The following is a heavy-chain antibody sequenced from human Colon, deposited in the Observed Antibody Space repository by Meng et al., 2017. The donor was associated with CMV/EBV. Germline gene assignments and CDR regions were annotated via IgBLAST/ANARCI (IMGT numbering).Heavy chain of an antibody. D-gene: IGHD1-1*01. Sequence: QVQLVQSGAELKEPGASVLGSCRSSGYTFTSYGINWVRQAPGQGLEWMGWISGSTGYTNRAQKFQGRVTMTTDTSTSTAYLALTSLTSNDTAVYYCARGRPNWSGVLDYWGQGTLVTVSS. J-gene: IGHJ4*02. CDR1: GYTFTSYG. CDR3: ARGRPNWSGVLDY. V-gene: IGHV1-18*01. CDR2: ISGSTGYT.